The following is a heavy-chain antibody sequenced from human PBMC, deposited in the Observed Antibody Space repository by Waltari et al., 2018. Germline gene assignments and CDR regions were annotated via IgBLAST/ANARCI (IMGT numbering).Heavy chain of an antibody. D-gene: IGHD6-19*01. Sequence: QVQLVESGGGVVQPGKSLRIPCAASGFNFRSYGMHWVRQAPGKGLELVALISNDGSNKYYADSVKGRFTISRDNSKNTLFLQLDSLRAEDTALYFCAGSGISAIYWGQGTRVTVSS. CDR1: GFNFRSYG. V-gene: IGHV3-30*03. J-gene: IGHJ4*02. CDR3: AGSGISAIY. CDR2: ISNDGSNK.